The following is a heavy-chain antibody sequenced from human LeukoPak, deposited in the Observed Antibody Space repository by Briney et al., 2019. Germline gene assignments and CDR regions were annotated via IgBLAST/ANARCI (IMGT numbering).Heavy chain of an antibody. CDR2: ISSSGSYT. J-gene: IGHJ3*02. CDR1: GFTFSDYY. V-gene: IGHV3-11*06. CDR3: AREGNYAFDI. D-gene: IGHD1-7*01. Sequence: GGSLRLSCAASGFTFSDYYMSWIRQAPGQGLEWVSYISSSGSYTNYADSVKRRFTISRDNAKNSLYLQMNSLRAEDTAVYYCAREGNYAFDIWGQGTMVTVSS.